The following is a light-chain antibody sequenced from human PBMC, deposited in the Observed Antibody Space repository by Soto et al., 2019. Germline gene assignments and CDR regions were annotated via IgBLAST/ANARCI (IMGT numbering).Light chain of an antibody. J-gene: IGLJ3*02. CDR3: SSYATSSTLEWV. CDR1: SSDVGDYNY. V-gene: IGLV2-14*03. CDR2: DVS. Sequence: QSVLTQPASVSGSPGQSITISCTGASSDVGDYNYVSWYQHHPGKAPKLVIYDVSSRPSGVSGRFSGSKSGNTASLTISGLQAEDEADYYCSSYATSSTLEWVFGGGNKLTVL.